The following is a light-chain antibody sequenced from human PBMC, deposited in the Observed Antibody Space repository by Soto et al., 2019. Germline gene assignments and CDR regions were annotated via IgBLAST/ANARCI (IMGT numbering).Light chain of an antibody. V-gene: IGLV4-69*02. J-gene: IGLJ2*01. CDR2: LNSDGSH. Sequence: QPVLTQSPSASASLGASVNLTCTLTGGHSTYSIGWHQQQPQRGPRFLMRLNSDGSHSKGDGIPDRFSGSSSGAERFLTISSLQSEDEADYYCQTWGRGIVVFGGGNKLTVL. CDR3: QTWGRGIVV. CDR1: GGHSTYS.